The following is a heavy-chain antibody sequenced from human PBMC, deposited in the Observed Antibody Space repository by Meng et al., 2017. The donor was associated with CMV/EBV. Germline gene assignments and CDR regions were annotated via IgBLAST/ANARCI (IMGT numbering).Heavy chain of an antibody. D-gene: IGHD1-26*01. V-gene: IGHV3-21*01. J-gene: IGHJ4*02. CDR3: ARGDSGSDFDY. CDR2: ISSSSSYI. CDR1: GFTFSSYS. Sequence: LSCAASGFTFSSYSMNWVRQAPGKGLEWVPSISSSSSYIYYADSVKGRFTISRDNAKNSLYLQMNSLRAEDTAVYYCARGDSGSDFDYWGQGTLVTVSS.